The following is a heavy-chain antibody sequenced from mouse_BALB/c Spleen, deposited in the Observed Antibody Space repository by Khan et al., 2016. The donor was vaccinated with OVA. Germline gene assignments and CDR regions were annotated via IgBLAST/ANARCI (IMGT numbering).Heavy chain of an antibody. CDR1: GYTFTEYI. CDR3: ARHEDYGIWLDY. CDR2: FYPGGTTI. V-gene: IGHV1-62-2*01. Sequence: QVQLKESGAELVKPGASVKLSCKASGYTFTEYIIHWLKQRSGQGLEWIGWFYPGGTTIKYNEKFKDKATLTADKSSSTVYMELSRLTSKDSAVYFCARHEDYGIWLDYWGQGTTLTVSS. J-gene: IGHJ2*01. D-gene: IGHD2-1*01.